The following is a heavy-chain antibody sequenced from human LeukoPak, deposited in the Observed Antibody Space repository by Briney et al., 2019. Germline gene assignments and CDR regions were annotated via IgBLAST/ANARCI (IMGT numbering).Heavy chain of an antibody. CDR1: GGSISSASYY. CDR3: ARPKLVLAYCGGDCYYMDV. Sequence: TSETLSLTCTVSGGSISSASYYWSWIRQPAGKGLEWIGRIYISGSTYYNPSLKSRVTISVDTSKNQFSLKLSSVTAADTAVYYCARPKLVLAYCGGDCYYMDVWGKGTAVTVSS. CDR2: IYISGST. D-gene: IGHD2-21*01. V-gene: IGHV4-61*02. J-gene: IGHJ6*03.